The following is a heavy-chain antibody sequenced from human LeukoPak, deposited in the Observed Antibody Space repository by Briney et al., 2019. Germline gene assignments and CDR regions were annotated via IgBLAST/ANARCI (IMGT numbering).Heavy chain of an antibody. CDR2: IYYSGST. CDR3: ARGEPTAYYYDSSGYSPDAFDI. V-gene: IGHV4-59*01. CDR1: GGSISRYY. D-gene: IGHD3-22*01. J-gene: IGHJ3*02. Sequence: SETLSLTCTVSGGSISRYYWSWIRQPPGKGLEWIGYIYYSGSTNYNPSLKSRVTIPVDTSKNQFSLKLSSVTAADTAVYYCARGEPTAYYYDSSGYSPDAFDIWGQGTMVTVSS.